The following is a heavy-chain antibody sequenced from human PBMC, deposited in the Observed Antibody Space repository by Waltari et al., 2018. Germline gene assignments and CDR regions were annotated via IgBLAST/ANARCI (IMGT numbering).Heavy chain of an antibody. V-gene: IGHV4-39*07. CDR1: GCSISTSSYY. Sequence: QLQLQESGPGLVKPSETLSLTCTVSGCSISTSSYYWGWVRQPPGKGLEWIGSIYYSGSTYYNPSLKSRVTISVDTSKNQFSLKLSSVTAADTAVYYCARADSSGYYIDYWGQGTLVTVSS. CDR3: ARADSSGYYIDY. CDR2: IYYSGST. D-gene: IGHD3-22*01. J-gene: IGHJ4*02.